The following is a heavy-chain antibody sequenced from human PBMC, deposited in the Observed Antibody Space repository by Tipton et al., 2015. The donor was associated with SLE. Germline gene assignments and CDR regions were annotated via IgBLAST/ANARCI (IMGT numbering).Heavy chain of an antibody. CDR1: EGAISSGRYY. CDR3: AKAPDY. V-gene: IGHV4-31*02. Sequence: LRLSCTVSEGAISSGRYYWTWIRQLPGQGLEWIGYVYYSGTTYYNPSLKSRVTISVDPSKRQFSLNLSSVTAADTAIYYCAKAPDYWGQGTLVTVSS. CDR2: VYYSGTT. J-gene: IGHJ4*02.